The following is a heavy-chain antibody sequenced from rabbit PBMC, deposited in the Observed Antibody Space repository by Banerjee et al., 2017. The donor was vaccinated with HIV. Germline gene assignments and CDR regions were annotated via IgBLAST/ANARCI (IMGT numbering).Heavy chain of an antibody. D-gene: IGHD3-1*01. CDR3: AREFGMGLDL. Sequence: QEQLKETGGGLVQPGGSLTLSCKASGIDLSRYGISWVRQAPGKGPEWIAYIYPGFGSTFFANWVNGRFTISSDNAQNTVDLQMNSLTAADTATYFCAREFGMGLDLWGPGTLVTVS. CDR1: GIDLSRYG. J-gene: IGHJ6*01. V-gene: IGHV1S47*01. CDR2: IYPGFGST.